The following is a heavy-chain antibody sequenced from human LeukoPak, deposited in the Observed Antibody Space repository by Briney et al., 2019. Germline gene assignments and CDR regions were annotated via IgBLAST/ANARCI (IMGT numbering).Heavy chain of an antibody. J-gene: IGHJ4*02. Sequence: GGSLRLSCTASGFTFSSYTMNWDRQAPGKGLEWVSSISGSSSSIYYADSVKGRFTISRDNAKNSLYLQMHSLRADDTAVYYCASRTYLAYWGQGTLVTVSS. CDR1: GFTFSSYT. CDR2: ISGSSSSI. V-gene: IGHV3-48*04. CDR3: ASRTYLAY.